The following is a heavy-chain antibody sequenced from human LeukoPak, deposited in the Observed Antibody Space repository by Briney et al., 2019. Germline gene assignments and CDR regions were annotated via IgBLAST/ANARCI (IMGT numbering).Heavy chain of an antibody. D-gene: IGHD5-18*01. CDR3: ARDNTVMVTDY. CDR1: GFTFSSSA. V-gene: IGHV3-23*01. CDR2: ISGSGSGGST. J-gene: IGHJ4*02. Sequence: GGSLRLSCAASGFTFSSSAMSWVRQAPGKGLEWVSSISGSGSGGSTYYADSVKGRFTISRDNSKNTLYLQMNSLRVEDTAVYYCARDNTVMVTDYWGQGTLVTVSS.